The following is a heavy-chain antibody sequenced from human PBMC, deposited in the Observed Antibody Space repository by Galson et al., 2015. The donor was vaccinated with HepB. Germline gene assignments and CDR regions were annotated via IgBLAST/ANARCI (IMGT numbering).Heavy chain of an antibody. J-gene: IGHJ4*02. CDR1: GFTFSSYA. Sequence: SLRLSCAASGFTFSSYAMSWVRQAPGKGLEWVSAISGSGGSTYYADSVKGRFTISRDNSKNTLYLQMNSLRAEDTAVYYCAKDHQTYSSSWYGYFDYWGQGTLVTVSS. V-gene: IGHV3-23*01. CDR3: AKDHQTYSSSWYGYFDY. D-gene: IGHD6-13*01. CDR2: ISGSGGST.